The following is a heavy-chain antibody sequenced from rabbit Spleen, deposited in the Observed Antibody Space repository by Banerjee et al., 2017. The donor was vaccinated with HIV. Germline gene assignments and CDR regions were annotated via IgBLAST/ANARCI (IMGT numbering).Heavy chain of an antibody. CDR2: IDTGFGGTT. J-gene: IGHJ6*01. CDR1: GFSFSSTYY. V-gene: IGHV1S45*01. D-gene: IGHD4-2*01. Sequence: QQQLVESGGGLVQPEGYLTHACKASGFSFSSTYYMCWVRQAPGKGLEWIACIDTGFGGTTYYASWAKGRFTISKTSSTTVTLQMTSLTAADTATYFCARDAGASFSTYGMDLWGPGPLVTVS. CDR3: ARDAGASFSTYGMDL.